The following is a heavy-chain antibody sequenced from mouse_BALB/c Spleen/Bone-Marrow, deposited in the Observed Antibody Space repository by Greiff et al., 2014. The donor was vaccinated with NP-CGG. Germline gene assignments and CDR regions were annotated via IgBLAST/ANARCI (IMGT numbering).Heavy chain of an antibody. V-gene: IGHV1-5*01. CDR1: GYTFTSYW. Sequence: DVQLVESGTVLARPGASVKMSCKAPGYTFTSYWMHWVKQRPGQGLEWIGTIYPGNSDTSYNQKFKGKAKLTAVTSTSTAYMELSSLTKEDSAVYYCTRVITTGSAWFAYWGQGTLVTVS. D-gene: IGHD2-4*01. CDR3: TRVITTGSAWFAY. J-gene: IGHJ3*01. CDR2: IYPGNSDT.